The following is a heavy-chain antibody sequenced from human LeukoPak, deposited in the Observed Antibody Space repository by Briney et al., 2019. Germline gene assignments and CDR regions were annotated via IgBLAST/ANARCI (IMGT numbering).Heavy chain of an antibody. D-gene: IGHD6-19*01. V-gene: IGHV1-2*02. CDR1: GYTFTDYY. J-gene: IGHJ4*02. CDR2: INPHSGGT. CDR3: ARGPQYGSVWNFRRVIDY. Sequence: ASVKVSCKASGYTFTDYYIHWVRQAPGQGLEWMGWINPHSGGTSYAQKFQGRVTMTRDTSISTAYMELTRLTSDDTGVYYCARGPQYGSVWNFRRVIDYWGQGTLVTVSS.